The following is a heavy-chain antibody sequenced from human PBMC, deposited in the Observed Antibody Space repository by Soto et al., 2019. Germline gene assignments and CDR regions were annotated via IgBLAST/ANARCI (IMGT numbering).Heavy chain of an antibody. CDR1: GGSFSGYY. CDR2: INHSGST. CDR3: ARGLVKGGTDFTLLWFGELSPPGPTD. Sequence: SETLSLTCAVYGGSFSGYYWSWIRQPPGKGLEWIGEINHSGSTNYNPSLKSRVTISVDTSKNQFSLKLSSVTAADTAVYYCARGLVKGGTDFTLLWFGELSPPGPTDWGQGTLVTVSS. D-gene: IGHD3-10*01. V-gene: IGHV4-34*01. J-gene: IGHJ4*02.